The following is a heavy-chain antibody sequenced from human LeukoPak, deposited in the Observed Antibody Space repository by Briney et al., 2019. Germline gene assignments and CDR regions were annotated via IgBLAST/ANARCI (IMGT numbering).Heavy chain of an antibody. V-gene: IGHV3-73*01. CDR1: GFTLSCSA. D-gene: IGHD3-22*01. Sequence: GGPLKLSCAASGFTLSCSAKHCVRQASAEGLECVGCIRSRANCFGTAYAASVKGRFTISRDDSKNTAYLQMNSLKTEDTAVYYCTRGAAWYYDSSGYYYFDYWGQGTLVTVSS. CDR2: IRSRANCFGT. CDR3: TRGAAWYYDSSGYYYFDY. J-gene: IGHJ4*02.